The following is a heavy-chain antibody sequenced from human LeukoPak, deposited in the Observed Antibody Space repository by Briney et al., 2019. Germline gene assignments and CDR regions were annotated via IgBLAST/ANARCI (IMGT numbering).Heavy chain of an antibody. CDR1: GFTFSSYS. Sequence: PGGSLRLSCAASGFTFSSYSMNWVRQAPGKGLEWVSYISSSSSTIYYADSVKGRFTISRDNAKNSLYLQMNSLRAEDTAVYYCARVGYSYGYGYYYYYMDVWGKGTTVTVSS. CDR2: ISSSSSTI. V-gene: IGHV3-48*01. D-gene: IGHD5-18*01. J-gene: IGHJ6*03. CDR3: ARVGYSYGYGYYYYYMDV.